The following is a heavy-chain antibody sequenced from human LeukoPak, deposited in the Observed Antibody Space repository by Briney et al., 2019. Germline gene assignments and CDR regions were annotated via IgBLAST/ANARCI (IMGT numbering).Heavy chain of an antibody. D-gene: IGHD2-2*01. CDR3: ARGKYCSSTSCLGNWFDP. Sequence: GGSLRLSCAASGFTFSSYWMHWVRQAPGKGLVWVSRINSDGSSTSYADSVKGRFTISRDNAKNTLYLQMNSLRAEDTAVYYCARGKYCSSTSCLGNWFDPWGQGTLVTVSS. CDR2: INSDGSST. V-gene: IGHV3-74*01. CDR1: GFTFSSYW. J-gene: IGHJ5*02.